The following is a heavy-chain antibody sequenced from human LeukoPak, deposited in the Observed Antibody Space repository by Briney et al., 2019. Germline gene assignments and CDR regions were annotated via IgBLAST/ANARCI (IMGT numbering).Heavy chain of an antibody. D-gene: IGHD2/OR15-2a*01. J-gene: IGHJ6*03. CDR3: AKDFSPYYYYMDV. CDR1: GFTFSNYW. V-gene: IGHV3-74*01. Sequence: PGGSLRLSCAASGFTFSNYWMHWVRQAPGKGLVWVSRINTDGSSTSYVDSVKGRFTISRDNAKNTLYLQMNSLRAEDTAVYYCAKDFSPYYYYMDVWGKGTTVTVSS. CDR2: INTDGSST.